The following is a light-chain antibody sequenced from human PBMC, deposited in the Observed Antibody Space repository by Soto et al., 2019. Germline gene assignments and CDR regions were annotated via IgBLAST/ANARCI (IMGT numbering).Light chain of an antibody. J-gene: IGLJ3*02. V-gene: IGLV8-61*01. CDR3: ALYMGSGIWV. Sequence: QTVVTQEPSFSVSPGRTVTLTCGLSSGSVSTSYYPSWYQQTPGQAPRTLIYSTNTRSSGVPDRFSGSILENKAALTITGAQADDEADYSCALYMGSGIWVFGGGTKVTVL. CDR2: STN. CDR1: SGSVSTSYY.